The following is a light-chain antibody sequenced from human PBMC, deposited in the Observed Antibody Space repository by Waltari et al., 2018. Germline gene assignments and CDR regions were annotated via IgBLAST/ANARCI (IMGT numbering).Light chain of an antibody. Sequence: SSELTQDPAVSVAMGQTVRITCQGDSLRSYYASWYQQRPGQAPILVMYDKNNRPSGVPDRFSGSISHNTASLTITGAQAEDEASYYCHSRDASGVAGSFVGGTKLTVL. CDR1: SLRSYY. V-gene: IGLV3-19*01. CDR3: HSRDASGVAGS. CDR2: DKN. J-gene: IGLJ2*01.